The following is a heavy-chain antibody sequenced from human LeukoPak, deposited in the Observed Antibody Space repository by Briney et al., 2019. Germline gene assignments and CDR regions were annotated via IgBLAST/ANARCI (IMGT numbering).Heavy chain of an antibody. J-gene: IGHJ4*02. D-gene: IGHD1-26*01. V-gene: IGHV4-59*12. CDR2: IYYSGST. Sequence: PSETLSLTCTVSGGSISSYYWSWIRQPPGKGLEWIGYIYYSGSTNYNPSLKSRVTISVDTSKNQFSLKLSSVTAADTAVYYCARDPSGSFHFDYWGQGTLVTVSS. CDR1: GGSISSYY. CDR3: ARDPSGSFHFDY.